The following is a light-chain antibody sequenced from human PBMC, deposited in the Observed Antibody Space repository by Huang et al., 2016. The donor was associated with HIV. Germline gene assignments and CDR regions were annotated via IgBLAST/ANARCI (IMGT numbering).Light chain of an antibody. CDR3: QQYDKWPPGWT. CDR1: QSVSSN. CDR2: GAS. J-gene: IGKJ1*01. V-gene: IGKV3-15*01. Sequence: EIVMTQSPATLSVSPGERATLSCRASQSVSSNLAWYQQKPGQTPKLLIYGASARACGIPARFGGSGCGTEFTLTITSLQSEDFAVYYCQQYDKWPPGWTFGQGTKVEIK.